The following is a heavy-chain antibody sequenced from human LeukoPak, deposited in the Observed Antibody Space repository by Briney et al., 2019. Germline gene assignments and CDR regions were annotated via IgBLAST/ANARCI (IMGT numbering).Heavy chain of an antibody. V-gene: IGHV4-39*01. D-gene: IGHD1-7*01. CDR3: ARVPNWNYPSFDY. J-gene: IGHJ4*02. Sequence: PSETLSLTCTVSGGSISTSDYYWGWIRQPPGKSLEWIGSVFYSGSTYYNPSLKSRVTISVDTSKNQFSLKLSSVTAADTAVYYCARVPNWNYPSFDYWGQGILVTVSS. CDR1: GGSISTSDYY. CDR2: VFYSGST.